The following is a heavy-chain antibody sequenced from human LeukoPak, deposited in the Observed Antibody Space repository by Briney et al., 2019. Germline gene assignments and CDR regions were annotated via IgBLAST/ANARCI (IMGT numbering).Heavy chain of an antibody. J-gene: IGHJ4*02. V-gene: IGHV1-8*01. CDR3: ARGYRKGVYYFDY. D-gene: IGHD6-13*01. CDR2: MNPNSGNT. Sequence: ASVKVSCKASGYTFTSYDINWVRQATGQGLEWTGWMNPNSGNTGYAQKFRGRVTMTRNTSISTAYMELSSLRSEDTAVYYCARGYRKGVYYFDYWGQGTLVTVSS. CDR1: GYTFTSYD.